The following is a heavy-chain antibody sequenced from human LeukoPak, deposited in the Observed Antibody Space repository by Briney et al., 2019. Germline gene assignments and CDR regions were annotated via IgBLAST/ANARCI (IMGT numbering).Heavy chain of an antibody. J-gene: IGHJ3*02. D-gene: IGHD3-3*01. CDR2: INPNSGGT. CDR1: GYTFIAYY. Sequence: VASVKVSCKASGYTFIAYYLHWVRQAPGQGLEWMGWINPNSGGTNYAQKFQGRVTMTRDTSISTAYMELSRLRSDDTAVYYCAREGVRFLEGNDAFDIWGQGTMVTVSS. V-gene: IGHV1-2*02. CDR3: AREGVRFLEGNDAFDI.